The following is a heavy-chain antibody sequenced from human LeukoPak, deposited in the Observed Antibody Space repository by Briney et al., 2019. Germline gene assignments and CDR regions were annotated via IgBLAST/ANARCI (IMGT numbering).Heavy chain of an antibody. CDR2: ISGSGGST. V-gene: IGHV3-23*01. J-gene: IGHJ6*03. Sequence: GGSLRLSCAASGFTFSSYEMNWVRQAPGKGLEWVSAISGSGGSTYYADSVKGRFTISRDNSKNTLYLQMNSLRAEDTAVYYCAKASRCSSTSCYSFYYYYMDVWGKGTTVTISS. CDR1: GFTFSSYE. D-gene: IGHD2-2*02. CDR3: AKASRCSSTSCYSFYYYYMDV.